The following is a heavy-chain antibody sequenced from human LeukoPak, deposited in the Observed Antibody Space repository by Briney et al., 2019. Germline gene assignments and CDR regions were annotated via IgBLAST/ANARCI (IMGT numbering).Heavy chain of an antibody. Sequence: GSLRLSCAASGFTFSSYSMNWVRQAPGKGLEWVANIKQDESEKYYVDSVKGRFTISRDNAKNSLYLQMNSLRAEDTAVYYCARDQVYAFWSGRFDYYYYYMDVWGKGTTVTVSS. CDR1: GFTFSSYS. V-gene: IGHV3-7*01. CDR3: ARDQVYAFWSGRFDYYYYYMDV. D-gene: IGHD3-3*01. CDR2: IKQDESEK. J-gene: IGHJ6*03.